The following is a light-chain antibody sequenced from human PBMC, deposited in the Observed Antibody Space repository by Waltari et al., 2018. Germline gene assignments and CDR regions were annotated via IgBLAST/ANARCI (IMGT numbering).Light chain of an antibody. CDR3: QAWDSSTHVV. CDR1: NLGDKY. V-gene: IGLV3-1*01. CDR2: QDS. Sequence: SYELTQPPSVSVSPGQTASITCSGDNLGDKYACWYQQKPAQSPVLVSYQDSKRPSGIPERFSGPNSGNTATLTISGTQAMDEADYYCQAWDSSTHVVFGGGTKLTVL. J-gene: IGLJ2*01.